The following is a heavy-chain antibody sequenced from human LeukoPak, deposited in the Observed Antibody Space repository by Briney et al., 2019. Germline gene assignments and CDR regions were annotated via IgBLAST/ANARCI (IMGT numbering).Heavy chain of an antibody. Sequence: GGSLRLSCAASGFTFSDYSMSWIRQAPGKGLECVAHSLGHTNTMHYADSVKGRFTISRDTSKNTLYLQMNSLRAEDTAVYYCAKDLSQEGEEEAGFDYWGQGTLVTVSS. V-gene: IGHV3-11*04. CDR2: SLGHTNTM. CDR3: AKDLSQEGEEEAGFDY. J-gene: IGHJ4*02. D-gene: IGHD2-21*01. CDR1: GFTFSDYS.